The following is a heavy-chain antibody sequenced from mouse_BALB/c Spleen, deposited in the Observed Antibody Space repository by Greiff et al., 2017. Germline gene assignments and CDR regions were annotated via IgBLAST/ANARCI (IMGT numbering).Heavy chain of an antibody. J-gene: IGHJ3*01. V-gene: IGHV5-6-5*01. CDR2: ISSGGST. D-gene: IGHD2-9*01. CDR1: GFTFSSYA. CDR3: ARAGAYYGYDVGAY. Sequence: EVQVVESGGGLVKPGGSLKLSCAASGFTFSSYAMSWVRQTPEKRLEWVASISSGGSTYYPDSVKGRFTISRDNARNILYLQMSSLRSEDTAMYYCARAGAYYGYDVGAYWGQGTLVTVSA.